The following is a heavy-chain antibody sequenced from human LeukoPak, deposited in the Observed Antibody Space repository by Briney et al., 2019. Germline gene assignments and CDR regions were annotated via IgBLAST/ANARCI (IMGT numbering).Heavy chain of an antibody. J-gene: IGHJ4*02. CDR2: INSDGSST. V-gene: IGHV3-74*01. D-gene: IGHD3-10*01. CDR3: ARGRRITMVRGVIINNLVDY. Sequence: PGGSLRLSCAASGFTFSSYWMHWVRRAPGKGLVWVSRINSDGSSTSYADSVKGRFTISRDNAKNTLYLQMNSLRAEDTAVYYCARGRRITMVRGVIINNLVDYWGQGTLVTVSS. CDR1: GFTFSSYW.